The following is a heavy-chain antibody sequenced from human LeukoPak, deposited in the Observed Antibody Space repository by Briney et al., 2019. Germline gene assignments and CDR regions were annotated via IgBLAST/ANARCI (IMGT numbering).Heavy chain of an antibody. J-gene: IGHJ1*01. V-gene: IGHV3-30-3*01. CDR3: ARDWLRGGYTDGEYFQH. Sequence: PGGSLRLSCAASGFTFSSYAMHWVRQAPGKGLEWVAVISYDGSNKYYADSVKGRFTISRDNSKNTLYLQMNSLRAEDTAVYYCARDWLRGGYTDGEYFQHWGQGTLVTVSS. CDR2: ISYDGSNK. D-gene: IGHD3-16*02. CDR1: GFTFSSYA.